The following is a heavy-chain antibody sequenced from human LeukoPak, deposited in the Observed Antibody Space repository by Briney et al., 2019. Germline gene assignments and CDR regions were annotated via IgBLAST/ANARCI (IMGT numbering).Heavy chain of an antibody. CDR3: ARGNSGSYSQDWFDP. V-gene: IGHV3-21*04. CDR1: GFTFSSYS. D-gene: IGHD1-26*01. Sequence: GGSLRLSCAASGFTFSSYSMNWVRQAPGKGLEWVSSISSSSSYIYYADSVKGRFTISRDNAKNSLYLQINSLRDDDMALYYCARGNSGSYSQDWFDPWGQGTLVTVSS. CDR2: ISSSSSYI. J-gene: IGHJ5*02.